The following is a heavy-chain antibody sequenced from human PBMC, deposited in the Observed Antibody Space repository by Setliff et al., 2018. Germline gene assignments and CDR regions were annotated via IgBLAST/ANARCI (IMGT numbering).Heavy chain of an antibody. V-gene: IGHV3-48*04. CDR3: ALDGPYYYYGMDV. CDR1: GFTFSSYS. CDR2: ISSSSSTI. Sequence: GSLRLSCAASGFTFSSYSMNWVRQAPGKGLEWVSYISSSSSTIYYADSVKGRFTISRDNAKNSLYPQMNSLRAEDTAVYYCALDGPYYYYGMDVWSQGTTVTVSS. J-gene: IGHJ6*02.